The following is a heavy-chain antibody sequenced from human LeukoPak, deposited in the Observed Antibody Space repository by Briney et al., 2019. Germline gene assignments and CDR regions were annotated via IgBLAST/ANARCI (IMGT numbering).Heavy chain of an antibody. J-gene: IGHJ4*02. CDR3: AADQGSGWYV. Sequence: GASVKVSCRASGFTFTSSAMQWVRQARGQRLEWIGWIVVGSGNTNYAQKFQERVTITRDMSTSTAYMELSSLRSEDTAVYYCAADQGSGWYVWGQGTLVTVSS. CDR1: GFTFTSSA. V-gene: IGHV1-58*02. D-gene: IGHD6-19*01. CDR2: IVVGSGNT.